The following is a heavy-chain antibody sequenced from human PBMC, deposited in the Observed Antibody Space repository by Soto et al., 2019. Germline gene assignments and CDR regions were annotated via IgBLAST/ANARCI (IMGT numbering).Heavy chain of an antibody. J-gene: IGHJ4*02. D-gene: IGHD2-21*02. CDR2: IIPILGIA. Sequence: QVQLVQSGAEVKKPGSSVKVSCKASGGTFSSYTISWVRQAPGQGLEWMGRIIPILGIANYAQKFQGRVTITADKSXXTXYXXLSSLRSEDTAVYYCARDPPRVPCGGACYPPFAAYWGQGTLVTVSS. CDR1: GGTFSSYT. V-gene: IGHV1-69*08. CDR3: ARDPPRVPCGGACYPPFAAY.